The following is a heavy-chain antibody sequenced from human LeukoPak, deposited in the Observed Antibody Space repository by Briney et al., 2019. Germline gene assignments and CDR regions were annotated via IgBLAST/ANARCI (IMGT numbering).Heavy chain of an antibody. V-gene: IGHV1-46*01. D-gene: IGHD3-10*01. CDR1: GYTFTSYY. J-gene: IGHJ4*02. CDR3: ARDRYGSGSSFDY. Sequence: ASVKVSCKASGYTFTSYYMHWVRQAPGQGLEWMGIINPSGGSTSYAQKFQGRVTMTRDMSTSTVYMELSRLRSDDTAVYYCARDRYGSGSSFDYWGQGTLVTVSS. CDR2: INPSGGST.